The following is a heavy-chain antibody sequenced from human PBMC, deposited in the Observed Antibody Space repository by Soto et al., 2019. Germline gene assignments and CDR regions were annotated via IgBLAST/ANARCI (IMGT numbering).Heavy chain of an antibody. V-gene: IGHV4-59*08. J-gene: IGHJ6*02. CDR1: GGSMSPYY. Sequence: ETLSLTCSVFGGSMSPYYWSWIRQSPGKGLEWIANIYYRGNTNYNPSLESRVTISIDTSKNQFSLKLNSLTAADTAVYYCARHSKETGDFDYYYGMDVWGQGTTV. CDR3: ARHSKETGDFDYYYGMDV. CDR2: IYYRGNT. D-gene: IGHD7-27*01.